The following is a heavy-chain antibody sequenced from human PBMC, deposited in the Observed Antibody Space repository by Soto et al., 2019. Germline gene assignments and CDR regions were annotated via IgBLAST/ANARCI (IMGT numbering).Heavy chain of an antibody. CDR2: ISGSGDNT. CDR3: ASTPWNYGENRYFDY. CDR1: GFTFSSYA. J-gene: IGHJ4*02. D-gene: IGHD1-7*01. V-gene: IGHV3-23*01. Sequence: EVQLLESGGGLVQPGGSLRLSCATSGFTFSSYAMSWVRQAPGKGLEWVSSISGSGDNTYDADSVKGRFTISRDYSKYTLYLQMNNRRVEDTAVYYCASTPWNYGENRYFDYWGQGTLVTVSS.